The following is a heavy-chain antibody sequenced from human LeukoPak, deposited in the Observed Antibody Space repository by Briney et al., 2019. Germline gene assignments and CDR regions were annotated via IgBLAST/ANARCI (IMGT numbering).Heavy chain of an antibody. CDR2: LSGDGSST. CDR3: ARASTTVPNLLDN. V-gene: IGHV3-74*03. J-gene: IGHJ4*02. CDR1: GFTFSTYW. D-gene: IGHD4-17*01. Sequence: GGSLRLSCVASGFTFSTYWTHWVRQAPGKGLLWVSRLSGDGSSTAYADSLKGRFTISRDNAKHTLYLQMNSLRAEDTAVYFCARASTTVPNLLDNWGQGTLVTVPS.